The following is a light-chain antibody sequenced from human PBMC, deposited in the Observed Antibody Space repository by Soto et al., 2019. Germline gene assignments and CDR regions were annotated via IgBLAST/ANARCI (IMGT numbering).Light chain of an antibody. CDR1: QSVSRF. Sequence: EIVLTQSPATLSLSPGEGAALSCRASQSVSRFLAWYQQKPGQAPRLLIYGASNRATGIPTRFSGSGSGTDFTLTISSLEAEDFALYYGHQRSTWPLTFGGGTKGEIK. J-gene: IGKJ4*01. V-gene: IGKV3-11*01. CDR3: HQRSTWPLT. CDR2: GAS.